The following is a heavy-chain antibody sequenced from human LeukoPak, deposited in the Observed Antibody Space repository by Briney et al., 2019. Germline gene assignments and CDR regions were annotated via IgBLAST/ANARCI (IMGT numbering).Heavy chain of an antibody. CDR1: GFTFSSNG. D-gene: IGHD3-16*01. V-gene: IGHV3-30*18. J-gene: IGHJ6*02. CDR2: ISYDGSDK. CDR3: AKEGVSYGNVFDYYGMDV. Sequence: GGSLRLSCAVSGFTFSSNGMHWVRQAAGKGLEWVAVISYDGSDKYYADSVKGRFTISRDNSKNTLYLQMNSLRAEDTAVYYCAKEGVSYGNVFDYYGMDVWGQGTTVTVSS.